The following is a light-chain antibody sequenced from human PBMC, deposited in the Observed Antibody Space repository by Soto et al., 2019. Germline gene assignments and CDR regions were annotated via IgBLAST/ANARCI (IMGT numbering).Light chain of an antibody. CDR2: GVT. CDR3: FSHRSGDSHV. V-gene: IGLV2-14*01. Sequence: QSVLTQPASVSGSPGQSITISCTGTSSDIGAYNYVSWYQQYPGKAPKLMIYGVTNRPSGVSNRFSGSKTGNTASLTISGLQAEDEDDYYCFSHRSGDSHVLGTGTKVTVL. CDR1: SSDIGAYNY. J-gene: IGLJ1*01.